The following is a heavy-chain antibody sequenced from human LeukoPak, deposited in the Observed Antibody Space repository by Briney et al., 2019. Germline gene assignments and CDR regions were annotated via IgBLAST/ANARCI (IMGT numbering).Heavy chain of an antibody. V-gene: IGHV3-30*02. CDR3: AKDELDGYCCGGSCYPYYFDY. D-gene: IGHD2-15*01. Sequence: PGGSLRLSCAASGFTFSSYGMHWVRQAPGKGLEWVAFIQYDGSNNYYADSVKGRFTISRDNSENTLCLQMNNLRPEDTAVYYCAKDELDGYCCGGSCYPYYFDYWGQGTLVTVSS. CDR2: IQYDGSNN. J-gene: IGHJ4*02. CDR1: GFTFSSYG.